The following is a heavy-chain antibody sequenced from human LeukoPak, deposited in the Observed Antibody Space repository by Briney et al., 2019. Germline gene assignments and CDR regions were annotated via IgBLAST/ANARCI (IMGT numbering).Heavy chain of an antibody. CDR3: ARNSGAGYYFYMDV. J-gene: IGHJ6*03. CDR1: GFTFSSYA. Sequence: GGSLRLSCAASGFTFSSYAMSWVRQAPGKGLGWVSGISGSGDNTYYADSVKGRFTISRDNSKNTLYLQMNSLRADDTAVYYCARNSGAGYYFYMDVWGKGTAVTVSS. D-gene: IGHD3-10*01. CDR2: ISGSGDNT. V-gene: IGHV3-23*01.